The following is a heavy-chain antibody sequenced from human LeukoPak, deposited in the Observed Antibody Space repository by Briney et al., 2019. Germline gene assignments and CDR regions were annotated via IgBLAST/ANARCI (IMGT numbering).Heavy chain of an antibody. CDR3: ARDAQSGFD. J-gene: IGHJ4*01. Sequence: PVGSLRHSRAATVFTFNHYAMHGVRQAPGKGLAGVAVIWSDATNQYYSDSLKGRVTISRDDTERTTYLHMYSLRHQDKRGYYCARDAQSGFD. CDR1: VFTFNHYA. V-gene: IGHV3-33*01. CDR2: IWSDATNQ. D-gene: IGHD6-25*01.